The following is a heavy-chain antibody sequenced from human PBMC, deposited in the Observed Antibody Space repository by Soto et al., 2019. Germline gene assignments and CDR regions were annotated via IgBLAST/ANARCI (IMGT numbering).Heavy chain of an antibody. CDR3: ARGSNYRGLNYNWFDP. CDR1: GGTFSSYA. Sequence: GASVKVSCKASGGTFSSYAISWVRQAPGQGLEWMGGIIPIFGTANYAQKFQGRVTITADKSTSTAYMELSSLRSEDTAVYYCARGSNYRGLNYNWFDPWGKGTLVTVS. CDR2: IIPIFGTA. J-gene: IGHJ5*02. D-gene: IGHD1-7*01. V-gene: IGHV1-69*06.